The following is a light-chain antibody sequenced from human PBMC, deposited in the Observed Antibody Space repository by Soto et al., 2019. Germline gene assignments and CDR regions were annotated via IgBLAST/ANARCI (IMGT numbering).Light chain of an antibody. CDR3: QHRSNWPLT. CDR1: ESVTDY. CDR2: DAY. V-gene: IGKV3-11*01. Sequence: EIVLTQSPATLSLSPGERGTLSCRASESVTDYLAWYQQKPGQAPRLLIYDAYNRATGIPPRFSGSGSGTDFTLTISSLEPEDFAVYYCQHRSNWPLTFGGGTKVDIK. J-gene: IGKJ4*01.